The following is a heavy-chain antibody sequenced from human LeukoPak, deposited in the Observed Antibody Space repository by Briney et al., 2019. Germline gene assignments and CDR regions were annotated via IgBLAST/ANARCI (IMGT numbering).Heavy chain of an antibody. V-gene: IGHV4-39*02. CDR2: IYYSGST. D-gene: IGHD3-10*01. Sequence: SETLSLTCTVSGVSISTSSYYWGWIRQPPGKGLEWIGSIYYSGSTYYNPSLKSRVTISVDTSKNHLSLNLTSVTAADTAVYYCARPLWFGELYALGFWGQGTLVTVSS. CDR3: ARPLWFGELYALGF. CDR1: GVSISTSSYY. J-gene: IGHJ4*02.